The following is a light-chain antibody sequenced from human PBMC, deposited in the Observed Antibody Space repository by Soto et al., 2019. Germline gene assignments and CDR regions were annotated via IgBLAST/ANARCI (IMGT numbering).Light chain of an antibody. J-gene: IGKJ4*01. CDR3: QHCQPYGDSPPLT. CDR2: DSS. Sequence: EIVLTQFPATLSLSPGDGATLSCRASQSVSSYLAWYQQKRGQAPRLLIYDSSNRATGIPARFSGSGSGTDFTLTISRLEPEDFAVYYCQHCQPYGDSPPLTFGGGTNVDIK. V-gene: IGKV3-11*01. CDR1: QSVSSY.